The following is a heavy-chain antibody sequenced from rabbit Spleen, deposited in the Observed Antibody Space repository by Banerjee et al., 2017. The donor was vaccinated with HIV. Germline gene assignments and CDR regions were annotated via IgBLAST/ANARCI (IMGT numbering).Heavy chain of an antibody. V-gene: IGHV1S45*01. J-gene: IGHJ4*01. D-gene: IGHD4-1*01. CDR2: IYAGSSGST. CDR1: GFTLSSYYM. CDR3: ARDLAGVIGWNFYL. Sequence: QEQLKESGGGLVQPGGSLKLSCKASGFTLSSYYMNWVRQAPGKGLEWIACIYAGSSGSTAYASWAKGRFTISKTSSTTVTLQMTSLTAADTATYFCARDLAGVIGWNFYLWGQGTLVTVS.